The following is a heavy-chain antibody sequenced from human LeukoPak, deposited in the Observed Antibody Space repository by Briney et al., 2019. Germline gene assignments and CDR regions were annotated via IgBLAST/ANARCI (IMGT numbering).Heavy chain of an antibody. CDR2: IYYSGST. Sequence: SETLSLTCTVSGGSISSYYWSWIRQPPGKGLEWIGYIYYSGSTNYNPSLKSRVTISVDTSKNQFSLKLSSVTAADTAVYYCARELEIAVAGRDYFDYRGQGTLVTVSS. J-gene: IGHJ4*02. V-gene: IGHV4-59*01. CDR3: ARELEIAVAGRDYFDY. D-gene: IGHD6-19*01. CDR1: GGSISSYY.